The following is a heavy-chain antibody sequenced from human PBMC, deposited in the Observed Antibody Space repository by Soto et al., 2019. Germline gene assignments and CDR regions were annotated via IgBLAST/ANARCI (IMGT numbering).Heavy chain of an antibody. D-gene: IGHD6-13*01. J-gene: IGHJ3*02. Sequence: EVQLVESGGDLVQPGGSLRLSCAASGFSFASSWMTWVRQAPGKWLEWVANIKKDGGKIKYLDSVRGRFTVSRDNAKNSLYLEMNSLRADDTALYYCARDVSPGSSSLYREAFDIWGQGTMVTVSS. CDR3: ARDVSPGSSSLYREAFDI. V-gene: IGHV3-7*05. CDR2: IKKDGGKI. CDR1: GFSFASSW.